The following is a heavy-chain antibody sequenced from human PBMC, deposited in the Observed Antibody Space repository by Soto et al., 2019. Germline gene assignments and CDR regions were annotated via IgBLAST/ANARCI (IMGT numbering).Heavy chain of an antibody. CDR3: ARHEWTYYDILTGSYGMDV. CDR2: IYYSGST. V-gene: IGHV4-39*01. CDR1: GGSISSSSYY. J-gene: IGHJ6*02. Sequence: SETLSLTCTVSGGSISSSSYYWGWIRQPPGKGLEWIGSIYYSGSTYYNPSLKSRVTISVDTSKNQFSLKLSPVTAADTAVYYCARHEWTYYDILTGSYGMDVWGQGTTVTVSS. D-gene: IGHD3-9*01.